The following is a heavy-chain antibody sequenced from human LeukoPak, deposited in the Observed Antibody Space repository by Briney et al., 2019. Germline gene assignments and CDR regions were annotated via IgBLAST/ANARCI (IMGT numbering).Heavy chain of an antibody. CDR1: GYTFTSYG. Sequence: GASVKVSCKASGYTFTSYGISWVRQAPGQGLEWMGWISAYNGNTNYAQKLQGRVTMTTDTSTSTAYMELRSLRSDDTAVYYCARDPGTYSYGYCLDYWGQGTLVTVSS. D-gene: IGHD5-18*01. CDR3: ARDPGTYSYGYCLDY. V-gene: IGHV1-18*01. J-gene: IGHJ4*02. CDR2: ISAYNGNT.